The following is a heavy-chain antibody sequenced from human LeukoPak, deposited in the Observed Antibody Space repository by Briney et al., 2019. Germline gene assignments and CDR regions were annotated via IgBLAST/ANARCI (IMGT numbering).Heavy chain of an antibody. J-gene: IGHJ4*02. Sequence: SETLSLTCAVSGGSISSGGYSWSWIRQPPGKGLEWIGYIYHSGSTYYNPSLKSRVTISVDTSKNQFSLKLSSVTAADTAVYCCARQPRRGYSYGLYYFDYWGQGTLVTVSS. CDR3: ARQPRRGYSYGLYYFDY. V-gene: IGHV4-30-2*03. CDR2: IYHSGST. CDR1: GGSISSGGYS. D-gene: IGHD5-18*01.